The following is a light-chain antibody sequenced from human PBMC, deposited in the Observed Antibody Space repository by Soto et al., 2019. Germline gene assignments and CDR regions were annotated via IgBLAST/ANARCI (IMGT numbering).Light chain of an antibody. J-gene: IGKJ1*01. CDR3: QQYNNWPPWT. Sequence: EIVMTQSPATLSVSPGERVTLSCRASQSVRSDLAWYQQKPGQAPRLLIYGASTRATGIPARFSGSGSGTDFTLTVSSLQSEDFAVYYCQQYNNWPPWTFGQGTRVGVK. CDR1: QSVRSD. V-gene: IGKV3-15*01. CDR2: GAS.